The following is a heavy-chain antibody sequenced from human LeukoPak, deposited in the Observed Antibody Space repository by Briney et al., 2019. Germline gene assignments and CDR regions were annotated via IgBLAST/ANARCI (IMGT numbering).Heavy chain of an antibody. V-gene: IGHV3-74*01. J-gene: IGHJ4*02. CDR3: VRGQATAWGLDY. CDR1: GFTFSSYA. Sequence: GSLRLSCAASGFTFSSYAMSWVRQAPGKGLVWVSHISTDARTITYAAFVKGRFTISRDNAKNTLYLQMNSLRAEDTALYYCVRGQATAWGLDYWGQGTLVTVSS. CDR2: ISTDARTI. D-gene: IGHD6-13*01.